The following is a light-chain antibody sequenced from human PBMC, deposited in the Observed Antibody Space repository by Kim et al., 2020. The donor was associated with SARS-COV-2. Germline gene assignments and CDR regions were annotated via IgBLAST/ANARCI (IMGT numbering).Light chain of an antibody. CDR1: QSISSW. CDR3: QQYNSYPYT. CDR2: KAS. Sequence: ASVGDRVTITCRASQSISSWLAWYQQKPGKAPKLLIYKASSLESGVPSRFSGSGSGTEFTLTISSLQPDDFATYYCQQYNSYPYTFGQGTKLEI. J-gene: IGKJ2*01. V-gene: IGKV1-5*03.